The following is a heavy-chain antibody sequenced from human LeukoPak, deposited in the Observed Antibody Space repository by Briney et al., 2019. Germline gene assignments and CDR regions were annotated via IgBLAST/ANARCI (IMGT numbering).Heavy chain of an antibody. CDR3: ARDADNYSGSGSFYH. D-gene: IGHD3-10*01. J-gene: IGHJ4*02. V-gene: IGHV3-21*01. Sequence: GGSLRLSCAASGFTFSSYSLNWVRQAPGKGLEWVSSISSRSSYIYYADSAKGRFTISRDNAKNSLYLQMNGLRAEDTAVYYCARDADNYSGSGSFYHWGQGTLVTVSS. CDR1: GFTFSSYS. CDR2: ISSRSSYI.